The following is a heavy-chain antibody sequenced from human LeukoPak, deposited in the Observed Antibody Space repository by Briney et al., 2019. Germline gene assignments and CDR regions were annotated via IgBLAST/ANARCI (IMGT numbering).Heavy chain of an antibody. CDR3: ARWMRYSSGWYTFDY. Sequence: PGGSLRLSCAASGFTFSSNYMSWVRQAPGXGLEWVSVIYSGGSTYYADSVKGRFTISRHNSKNTLYLQMNSLRAEDTAVYYCARWMRYSSGWYTFDYWGQGTLVTVSS. D-gene: IGHD6-19*01. J-gene: IGHJ4*02. V-gene: IGHV3-53*04. CDR2: IYSGGST. CDR1: GFTFSSNY.